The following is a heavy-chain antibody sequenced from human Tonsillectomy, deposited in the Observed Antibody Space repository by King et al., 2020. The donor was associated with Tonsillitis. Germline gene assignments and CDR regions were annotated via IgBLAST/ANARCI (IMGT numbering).Heavy chain of an antibody. CDR1: GFIFSEEI. CDR3: AKDVTKTGDS. J-gene: IGHJ5*01. CDR2: IKVSGGHI. Sequence: DVQLVESGGGLVQPGESLRLSCAASGFIFSEEIMSWVRQAPGKGLEWVSTIKVSGGHIFYADSVKGRFTISRDDSRSTLYLQMNSLRAEDTALYYCAKDVTKTGDSWGPGTLVTVSS. D-gene: IGHD1-14*01. V-gene: IGHV3-23*04.